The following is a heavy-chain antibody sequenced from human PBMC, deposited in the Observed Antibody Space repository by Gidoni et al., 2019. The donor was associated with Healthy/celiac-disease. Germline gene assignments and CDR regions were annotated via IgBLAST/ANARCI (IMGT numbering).Heavy chain of an antibody. CDR1: GYSISSGYY. Sequence: QVQLQESGPGLVKPSETLSLTCAVPGYSISSGYYWGWIRQPPGKGLEWIGSIYHSGSTYYNPSLKSRVTIAVDTSKNQFSLKLSSVTAADTAVYYCAREKGPTYYYDSSVPYYFDYWGQGTLVTVSS. J-gene: IGHJ4*02. CDR3: AREKGPTYYYDSSVPYYFDY. CDR2: IYHSGST. V-gene: IGHV4-38-2*02. D-gene: IGHD3-22*01.